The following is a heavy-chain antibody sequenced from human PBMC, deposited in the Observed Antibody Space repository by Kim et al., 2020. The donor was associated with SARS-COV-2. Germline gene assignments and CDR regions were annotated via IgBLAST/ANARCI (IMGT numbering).Heavy chain of an antibody. D-gene: IGHD5-18*01. Sequence: GGSLRLSCAASGFTFSSYGMHWVRQAPGKGLEWVAVIWYDGSNKYYADSVKGRFTISRDNSKNTLYLQMNSLRAEDTAVYYCARGIQLWLGAAYYFDYWGQGTLVTVSS. CDR1: GFTFSSYG. CDR3: ARGIQLWLGAAYYFDY. CDR2: IWYDGSNK. V-gene: IGHV3-33*01. J-gene: IGHJ4*02.